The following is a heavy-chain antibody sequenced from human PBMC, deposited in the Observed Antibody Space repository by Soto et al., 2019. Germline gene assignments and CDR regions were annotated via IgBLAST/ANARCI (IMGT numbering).Heavy chain of an antibody. V-gene: IGHV4-31*03. D-gene: IGHD3-9*01. CDR1: GGSIFSGGHY. CDR3: ARTVLGPDLLADSFVDYYYYMDV. CDR2: VYFSGST. J-gene: IGHJ6*03. Sequence: PSETLSLTCTVSGGSIFSGGHYWSWIRQHPGKGLEWIGYVYFSGSTNYNPSLKSRVTISFDTSKNQFSLKLSSVTAADTAVYYCARTVLGPDLLADSFVDYYYYMDVWGQGTTVTVSS.